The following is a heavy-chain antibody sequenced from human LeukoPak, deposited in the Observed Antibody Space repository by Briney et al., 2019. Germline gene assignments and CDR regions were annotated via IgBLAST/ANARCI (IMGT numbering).Heavy chain of an antibody. CDR2: FYNTGTT. J-gene: IGHJ4*02. V-gene: IGHV4-4*08. Sequence: SETLSLTCTVSAASINSYYWSWVRQPPGKGLEWIGYFYNTGTTSYNPSLKSRVTISLDTSKNQFSLRLSSLTAADTAVYCCARDRGSLTGYGLIDYWGQGTRVTVSS. CDR3: ARDRGSLTGYGLIDY. CDR1: AASINSYY. D-gene: IGHD3-9*01.